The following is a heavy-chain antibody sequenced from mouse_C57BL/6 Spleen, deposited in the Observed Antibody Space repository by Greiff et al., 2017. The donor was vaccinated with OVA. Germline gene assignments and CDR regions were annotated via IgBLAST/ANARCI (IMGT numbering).Heavy chain of an antibody. CDR1: GYTFTDYN. CDR3: ARRRLYYGSFAY. CDR2: INPNNGGT. D-gene: IGHD1-1*01. V-gene: IGHV1-18*01. Sequence: EVQVVESGPELVKPGASVKIPCKASGYTFTDYNMDWVKQSHGKSLEWIGDINPNNGGTIYNQKFKGKATLTVDKSSSTAYMELRSLTSEDTAVYYCARRRLYYGSFAYWGQGTLVTVSA. J-gene: IGHJ3*01.